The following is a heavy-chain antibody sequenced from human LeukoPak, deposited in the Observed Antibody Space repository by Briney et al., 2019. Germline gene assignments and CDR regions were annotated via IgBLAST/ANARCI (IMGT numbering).Heavy chain of an antibody. D-gene: IGHD6-19*01. Sequence: GGSLRLSCAASGFTFSSYAMSWVRQAPGKGLEWVSAISGSGGSTYYADSVKGRFTISRDNSKNTLYLQMNSLRAEDTAVYYCARVATRQWLVRPIDYWGQGTLVTVSS. J-gene: IGHJ4*02. CDR3: ARVATRQWLVRPIDY. V-gene: IGHV3-23*01. CDR2: ISGSGGST. CDR1: GFTFSSYA.